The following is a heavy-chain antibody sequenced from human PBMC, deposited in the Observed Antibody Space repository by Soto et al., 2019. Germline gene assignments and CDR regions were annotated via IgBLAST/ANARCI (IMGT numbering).Heavy chain of an antibody. D-gene: IGHD3-3*01. CDR3: ARIQGRRSGYYWYYGMDI. CDR2: IFSNDEK. CDR1: GFSLINAIMV. Sequence: SGPTLVNPTETLTLTCTVSGFSLINAIMVVSLILQPPVKALEWLAHIFSNDEKSYSTSLKSRLTISKDTSKSQVVLTMTNMDPVDTATYYCARIQGRRSGYYWYYGMDIWGQGTTVTVSS. V-gene: IGHV2-26*01. J-gene: IGHJ6*02.